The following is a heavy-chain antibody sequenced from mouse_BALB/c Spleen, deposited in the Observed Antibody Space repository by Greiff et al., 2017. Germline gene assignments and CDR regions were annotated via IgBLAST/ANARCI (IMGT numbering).Heavy chain of an antibody. V-gene: IGHV3-2*02. D-gene: IGHD1-1*01. Sequence: VQLKESGPGLVKPSQSLSLTCTVTGYSITSDYAWNWIRQFPGNKLEWMGYISYSGSTSYNPSLKSRISITRDTSKNQFFLQLNSVTTEDTATYYCARRDYGSSPFAYWGQGTLVTVSA. CDR2: ISYSGST. J-gene: IGHJ3*01. CDR1: GYSITSDYA. CDR3: ARRDYGSSPFAY.